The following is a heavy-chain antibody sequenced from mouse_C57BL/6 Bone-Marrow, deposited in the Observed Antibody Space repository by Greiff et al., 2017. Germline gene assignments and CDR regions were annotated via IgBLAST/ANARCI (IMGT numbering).Heavy chain of an antibody. V-gene: IGHV1-55*01. D-gene: IGHD3-1*01. Sequence: VQLQQSGAELVKPGASVKMSCKASGYTFTSYWITWVKQRPGQGLEWIGDIYPTSGRTNYNEKFKSKAILTVDTSSNTAYMQLSSLTSEDSAVFYCARSGPLRRSFDYWGQGTTLTVSS. CDR1: GYTFTSYW. CDR3: ARSGPLRRSFDY. CDR2: IYPTSGRT. J-gene: IGHJ2*01.